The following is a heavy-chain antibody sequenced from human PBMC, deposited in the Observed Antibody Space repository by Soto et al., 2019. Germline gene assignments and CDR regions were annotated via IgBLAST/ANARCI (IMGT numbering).Heavy chain of an antibody. Sequence: PGGSLRLSCEASGFTFSSYAMNWVRQAPGKGLEWVSVTGGNGGGTDYADSVKGRFTISRDNSKNTLYLQMNSLRAEDTAVYYCAKDRWSTPAGIDYWGQGTLVTVSS. CDR1: GFTFSSYA. CDR2: TGGNGGGT. J-gene: IGHJ4*02. V-gene: IGHV3-23*01. D-gene: IGHD6-13*01. CDR3: AKDRWSTPAGIDY.